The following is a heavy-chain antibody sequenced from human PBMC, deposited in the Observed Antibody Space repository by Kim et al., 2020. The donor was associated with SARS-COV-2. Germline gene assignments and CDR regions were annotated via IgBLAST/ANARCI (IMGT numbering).Heavy chain of an antibody. Sequence: AQKRQGRVTMTTDTSPSTAYMELRSLRSDDTAVYYCAVWSGYVDPDFDYWGQGTLVTVSS. D-gene: IGHD5-12*01. V-gene: IGHV1-18*01. J-gene: IGHJ4*02. CDR3: AVWSGYVDPDFDY.